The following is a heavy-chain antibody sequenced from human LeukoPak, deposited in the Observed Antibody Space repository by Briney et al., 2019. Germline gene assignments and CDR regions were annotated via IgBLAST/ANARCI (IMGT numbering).Heavy chain of an antibody. V-gene: IGHV3-23*01. D-gene: IGHD2-15*01. CDR1: GGSISSSN. J-gene: IGHJ3*02. Sequence: ETLSLTCAVSGGSISSSNWWSWVRQAPGQGLEWVSAISGSGGSTYYADSVKGRFTISRDNSKNTLYLQMNSLRAEDTAVYYCAKGHCSGGSCHSKDAFDIWGQGTMVTVSS. CDR3: AKGHCSGGSCHSKDAFDI. CDR2: ISGSGGST.